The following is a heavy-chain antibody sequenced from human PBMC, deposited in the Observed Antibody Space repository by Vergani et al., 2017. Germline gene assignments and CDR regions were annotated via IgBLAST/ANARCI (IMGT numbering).Heavy chain of an antibody. J-gene: IGHJ6*02. Sequence: QVQLQESGPGLVKPSETLSLTCTVSGGSISSYYWSWIRQPPGKGLEWIGYIYYSGSTNYNPSLKSRVTISVDTSKNQFSLKLSSVTAADTAVYYCAREPPWGLDGGYYGMDVWGQGP. CDR2: IYYSGST. V-gene: IGHV4-59*01. CDR1: GGSISSYY. D-gene: IGHD2-21*02. CDR3: AREPPWGLDGGYYGMDV.